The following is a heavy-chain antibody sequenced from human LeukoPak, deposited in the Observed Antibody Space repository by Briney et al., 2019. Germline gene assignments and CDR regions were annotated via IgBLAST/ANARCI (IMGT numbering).Heavy chain of an antibody. J-gene: IGHJ4*02. V-gene: IGHV3-23*01. CDR2: IGSSGVT. Sequence: PGGSLRLSCAASGFTFGTYAMNWVRQAPGKGLEWVSGIGSSGVTYYADSVKGRFTMSRDNSQNTLFLQMNSLRVEDTAVYYCAKARGHPWPSYYFDYWGQGTLVTVSS. CDR1: GFTFGTYA. CDR3: AKARGHPWPSYYFDY. D-gene: IGHD5-12*01.